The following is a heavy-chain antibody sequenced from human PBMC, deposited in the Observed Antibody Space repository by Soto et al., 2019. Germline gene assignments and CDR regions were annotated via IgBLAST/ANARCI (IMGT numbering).Heavy chain of an antibody. D-gene: IGHD2-15*01. V-gene: IGHV4-34*01. Sequence: PSETLSLTCAVYGGSFSGYYWSWIRQPPGKGLEWIGEINHSGSTNYNPSLKSRVTISVDTSKNQFSLKLSSVTAADTAVYYCARKELGYSFDYRAQRTLDTVSS. CDR3: ARKELGYSFDY. CDR2: INHSGST. J-gene: IGHJ4*02. CDR1: GGSFSGYY.